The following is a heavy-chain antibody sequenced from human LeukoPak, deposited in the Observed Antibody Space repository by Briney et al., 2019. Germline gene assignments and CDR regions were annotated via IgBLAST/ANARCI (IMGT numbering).Heavy chain of an antibody. J-gene: IGHJ4*02. CDR1: GGSISSYY. V-gene: IGHV4-59*08. D-gene: IGHD1-26*01. CDR2: IYYSGST. Sequence: SETLSLTCTVSGGSISSYYWSWIRQPPGKGLEWIGYIYYSGSTNYNPSLKSRVTISVDTSKNQFSLKLSSVTAADTAVYYCARQKVGATMDYWGQGTLVTVSS. CDR3: ARQKVGATMDY.